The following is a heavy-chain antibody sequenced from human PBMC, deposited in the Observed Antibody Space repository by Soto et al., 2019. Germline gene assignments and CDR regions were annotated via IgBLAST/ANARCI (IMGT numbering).Heavy chain of an antibody. V-gene: IGHV4-31*03. J-gene: IGHJ4*02. CDR2: IYYSGST. D-gene: IGHD2-15*01. CDR1: CCSLRRGGFF. CDR3: ACSPNTPYYFDY. Sequence: SGTPSPPSPVSCCSLRRGGFFWGWVRQHPGKGLEWIGYIYYSGSTYYNPSLKSRVTISVDTSKNQFSLKLSSVTAADTAVYYCACSPNTPYYFDYWGQGTLVTVSS.